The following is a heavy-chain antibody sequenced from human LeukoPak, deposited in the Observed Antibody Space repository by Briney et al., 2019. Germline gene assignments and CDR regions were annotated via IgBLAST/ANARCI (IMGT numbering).Heavy chain of an antibody. CDR1: GFTFSDYY. J-gene: IGHJ5*02. D-gene: IGHD4-17*01. V-gene: IGHV3-11*01. CDR2: ISSSGSTI. CDR3: ARGGIPTVTVFDP. Sequence: GGSLRLSCAASGFTFSDYYMSWIRQAPGKGLEWVSYISSSGSTIYYAHSVKGRFTISRDNAKNSLYLQMSSLRAEGTAVYYCARGGIPTVTVFDPWGQGTLVTVSS.